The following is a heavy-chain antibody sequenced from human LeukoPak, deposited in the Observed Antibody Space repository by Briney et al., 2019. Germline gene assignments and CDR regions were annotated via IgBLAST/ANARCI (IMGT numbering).Heavy chain of an antibody. CDR3: ARSPPYYYGSGSYYPS. CDR2: IYTSGST. CDR1: GGSISSYY. V-gene: IGHV4-4*07. J-gene: IGHJ5*02. D-gene: IGHD3-10*01. Sequence: SETLSLTCTVSGGSISSYYWSWIRQPAGKGLEWIGRIYTSGSTNYNPSLKSRVTMSVNTSKNQFSLKLSSGTAADTAVYYCARSPPYYYGSGSYYPSWGQGTLVTVSS.